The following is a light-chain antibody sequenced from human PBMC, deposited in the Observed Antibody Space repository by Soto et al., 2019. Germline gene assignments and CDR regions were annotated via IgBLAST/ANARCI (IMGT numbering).Light chain of an antibody. V-gene: IGKV3-15*01. CDR2: AAS. J-gene: IGKJ1*01. CDR3: QQLHNCQWT. CDR1: QSISSN. Sequence: EIVMTQSPATLSVAPGERATLSCRASQSISSNLSWYQLRPCQAPSLLIYAASTRATGIPVRFSGSVSEPEFPLTISSLQSEDCAVDYFQQLHNCQWTFSQGTRVEI.